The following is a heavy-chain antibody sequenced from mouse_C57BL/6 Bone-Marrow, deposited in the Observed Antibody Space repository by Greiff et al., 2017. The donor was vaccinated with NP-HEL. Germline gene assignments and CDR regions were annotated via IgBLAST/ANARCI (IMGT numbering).Heavy chain of an antibody. CDR3: ARSHYASRSVCWYFDD. CDR2: INPGGGNT. CDR1: GFTFSNYS. V-gene: IGHV1-26*01. D-gene: IGHD1-1*02. Sequence: EVQLLQSGAGLVKPGASVKISCTASGFTFSNYSMSWVQQTPGKRLEWIGAINPGGGNTNYNDKFKGKSTLTVDNSSSTAYMQLRSLTSEDSAFDYCARSHYASRSVCWYFDDWGKGTTVTVSS. J-gene: IGHJ1*03.